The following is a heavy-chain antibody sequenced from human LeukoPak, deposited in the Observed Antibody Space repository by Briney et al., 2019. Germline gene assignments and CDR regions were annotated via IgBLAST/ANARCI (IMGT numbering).Heavy chain of an antibody. CDR2: IYPGDSDT. J-gene: IGHJ4*02. V-gene: IGHV5-51*01. Sequence: GESLKIPCKGSGYSFTTYWIGWVRQMPGKGLEWMGIIYPGDSDTRYSPSFQGQVTISADKSINSAYLQWSSLKASDTAVFYCARRYCSGDNCYSGFDYWGQGTLVTVSS. CDR3: ARRYCSGDNCYSGFDY. CDR1: GYSFTTYW. D-gene: IGHD2-15*01.